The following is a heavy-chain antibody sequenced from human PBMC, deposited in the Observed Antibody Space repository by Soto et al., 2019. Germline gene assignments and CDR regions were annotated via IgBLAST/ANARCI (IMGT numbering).Heavy chain of an antibody. CDR3: ARGDDFDYYYGVDV. J-gene: IGHJ6*02. V-gene: IGHV1-69*06. D-gene: IGHD3-16*01. CDR2: IVPMFGTA. CDR1: GGTFSNHA. Sequence: SVKVSCKASGGTFSNHAISWVRQAPGQGLEWMGGIVPMFGTANYAQKFQGRVTTTADKSTNTAYMELTSLTSEDTAVYYCARGDDFDYYYGVDVWGQGTTVTVSS.